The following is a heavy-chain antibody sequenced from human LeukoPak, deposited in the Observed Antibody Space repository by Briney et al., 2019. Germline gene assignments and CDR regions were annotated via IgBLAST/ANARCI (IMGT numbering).Heavy chain of an antibody. CDR2: INHSGST. V-gene: IGHV4-34*01. D-gene: IGHD6-19*01. Sequence: SETLSLTCTVSGGSIRSYYWNWIRQPPGKGLEWIGEINHSGSTNYNPSLKSRVTISVDTSKNQFSLKLSSVTAADTAMYYCARESTTVAGTFDYWGQGTLVTVSS. CDR1: GGSIRSYY. J-gene: IGHJ4*02. CDR3: ARESTTVAGTFDY.